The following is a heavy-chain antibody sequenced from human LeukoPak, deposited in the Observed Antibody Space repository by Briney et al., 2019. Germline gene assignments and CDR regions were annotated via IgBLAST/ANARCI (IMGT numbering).Heavy chain of an antibody. J-gene: IGHJ5*02. D-gene: IGHD2-2*02. CDR2: INHSGST. Sequence: SETLSLTCTVSGDSVSSYYWSWIRQPPGKGLEWIGEINHSGSTNYNPSLKSRVTISVDTSKNQFSLKLSSVTAADTAVYYCARGSPPFYQLLYRRSWFDPWGQGTLVTVSS. CDR1: GDSVSSYY. V-gene: IGHV4-34*01. CDR3: ARGSPPFYQLLYRRSWFDP.